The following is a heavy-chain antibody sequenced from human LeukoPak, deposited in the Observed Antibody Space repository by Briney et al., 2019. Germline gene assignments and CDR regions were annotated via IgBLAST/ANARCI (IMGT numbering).Heavy chain of an antibody. D-gene: IGHD1-7*01. Sequence: ASVKVSCKVSGYTLTEASVHWVRQAPGQGLEWMGGVDPADGKTVYGQKFQDRVSITEDTSTVTAYMDLSNLRSEDTAVYFCATFSIITGTDSDFRGQGTLVTVSS. V-gene: IGHV1-24*01. J-gene: IGHJ4*02. CDR1: GYTLTEAS. CDR3: ATFSIITGTDSDF. CDR2: VDPADGKT.